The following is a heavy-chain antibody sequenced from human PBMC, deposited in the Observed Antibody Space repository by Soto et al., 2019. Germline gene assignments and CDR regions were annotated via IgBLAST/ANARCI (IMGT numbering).Heavy chain of an antibody. V-gene: IGHV1-69*01. J-gene: IGHJ6*02. Sequence: QVQLVQSGAEVKKPGSSVKVSCKASGGTFSSYAISWVRQAPGQGLEWMGGIIPIFGTANYAQKFQGRVTITADESTSTAYMDLSILRSEYTSLYYFSISTAMVASDYYYGMDVWGQGTTVTVSS. CDR1: GGTFSSYA. D-gene: IGHD5-18*01. CDR3: SISTAMVASDYYYGMDV. CDR2: IIPIFGTA.